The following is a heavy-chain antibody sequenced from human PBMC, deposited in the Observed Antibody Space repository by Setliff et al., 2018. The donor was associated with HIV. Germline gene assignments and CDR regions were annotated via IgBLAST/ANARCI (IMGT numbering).Heavy chain of an antibody. CDR1: GYTFINYA. D-gene: IGHD6-13*01. J-gene: IGHJ4*02. V-gene: IGHV1-3*01. CDR3: ARSSSSSHFVFDY. Sequence: ASVMVSCKASGYTFINYAIHWVRQAPGHRLEWMGWINSDKGNTKYSQKFQGRITITTDTSTSTAYMELRSLRSDDTAVYYCARSSSSSHFVFDYWGQGTLVTVSS. CDR2: INSDKGNT.